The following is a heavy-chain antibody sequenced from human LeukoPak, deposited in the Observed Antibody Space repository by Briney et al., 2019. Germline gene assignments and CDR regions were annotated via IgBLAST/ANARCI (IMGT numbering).Heavy chain of an antibody. Sequence: SETLSLTCIVSGDSISSYYWSWIRQPAGKGLECIGRIYTSGSTNYNPSLKSRVTMSIDTSKNQFSLKLSSVTAADTAVYYCARTSYDILTGYPRVHWFDPWGQGTLVTVSS. D-gene: IGHD3-9*01. CDR2: IYTSGST. CDR1: GDSISSYY. V-gene: IGHV4-4*07. CDR3: ARTSYDILTGYPRVHWFDP. J-gene: IGHJ5*02.